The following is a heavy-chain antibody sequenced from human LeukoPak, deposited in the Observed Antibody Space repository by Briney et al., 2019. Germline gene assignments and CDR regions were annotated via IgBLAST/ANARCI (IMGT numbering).Heavy chain of an antibody. CDR1: GFTFSSYA. V-gene: IGHV3-30-3*01. CDR2: ISYDGSNK. J-gene: IGHJ3*02. D-gene: IGHD6-6*01. CDR3: AREYPSWVYSSSSDAFDI. Sequence: PGRSLRLSCAASGFTFSSYAMHWVRQAPGKGLEWVAVISYDGSNKYYADSVKGRFTISRDNSKNTLYLQMNSLRAEDTAVYYCAREYPSWVYSSSSDAFDIWGQGTMVTVSS.